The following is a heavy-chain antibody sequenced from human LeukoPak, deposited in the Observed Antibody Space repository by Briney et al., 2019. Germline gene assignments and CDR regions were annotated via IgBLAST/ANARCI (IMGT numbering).Heavy chain of an antibody. V-gene: IGHV3-30-3*01. CDR1: GFTFSSFP. CDR2: ISYDGYET. Sequence: GRSLRLSCTVSGFTFSSFPMHWVRQAPGKGLDWVALISYDGYETYYADSVKGRFTISRDNSKNTLYLQMNTLRPEDTAVYYCAREGINMVRGVPDYWGQGTLVTVSS. CDR3: AREGINMVRGVPDY. J-gene: IGHJ4*02. D-gene: IGHD3-10*01.